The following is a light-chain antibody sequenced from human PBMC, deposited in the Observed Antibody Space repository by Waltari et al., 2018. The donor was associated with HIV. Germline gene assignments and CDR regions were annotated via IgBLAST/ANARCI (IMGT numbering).Light chain of an antibody. CDR3: GTDHGSGSNFVYR. J-gene: IGLJ2*01. CDR1: SRYSNTQ. Sequence: QPVLPQPPSASASLGASATLPSPLSSRYSNTQVDSYHESPGKGPRFMMRVGTGGIVGSKGDDIPDRFSVLGSGLNRSLIIKNIQEEDESDYHCGTDHGSGSNFVYRFGGGTKLTVL. V-gene: IGLV9-49*01. CDR2: VGTGGIVG.